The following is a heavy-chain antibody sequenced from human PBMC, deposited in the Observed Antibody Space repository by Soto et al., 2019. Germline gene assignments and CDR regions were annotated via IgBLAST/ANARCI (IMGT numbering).Heavy chain of an antibody. CDR1: GFTFSSYG. Sequence: GGSLRLSCAASGFTFSSYGMHWVRQAPGKGLEWVAVISYDGSNKYSADSVKGRFTFSRDNSKNTLYLQMNSLRVEDTAVYYCAKDFSSSWPPYDYYGMDVWGQGTTVTVSS. J-gene: IGHJ6*02. CDR2: ISYDGSNK. V-gene: IGHV3-30*18. CDR3: AKDFSSSWPPYDYYGMDV. D-gene: IGHD6-13*01.